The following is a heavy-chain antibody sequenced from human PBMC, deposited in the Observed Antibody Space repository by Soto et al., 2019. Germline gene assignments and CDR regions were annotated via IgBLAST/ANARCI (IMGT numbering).Heavy chain of an antibody. Sequence: QVQLVQSGAEVKKPGASVKVSCKASGATFTDYYIHWVRQAPGQGLVWMGTVNPSGGHTTYAQHFLGRMTMTRDTSTSTLYMELTSMTSEDTAVYYCARGGHVVVVTAALDYWGQGTLVTVSS. CDR1: GATFTDYY. D-gene: IGHD2-21*02. V-gene: IGHV1-46*01. J-gene: IGHJ4*02. CDR2: VNPSGGHT. CDR3: ARGGHVVVVTAALDY.